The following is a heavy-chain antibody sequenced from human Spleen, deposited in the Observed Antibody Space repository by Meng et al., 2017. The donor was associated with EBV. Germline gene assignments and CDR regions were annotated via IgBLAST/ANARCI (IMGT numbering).Heavy chain of an antibody. CDR3: AQRERWGLDP. D-gene: IGHD3-16*01. Sequence: QVQLGQSGAGVKTPGASVKVSWKASGYTFTSHYVHWVRQAPGKGLGWIGEIYHSGSTSYNPSLESRVTISIDKSKNQVSLKLTSVTAADTAVYYCAQRERWGLDPWGQGTLVTVSS. CDR1: GYTFTSHY. V-gene: IGHV4-4*02. CDR2: IYHSGST. J-gene: IGHJ5*02.